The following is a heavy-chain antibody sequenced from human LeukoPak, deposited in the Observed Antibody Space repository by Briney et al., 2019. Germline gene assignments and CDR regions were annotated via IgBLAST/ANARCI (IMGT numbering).Heavy chain of an antibody. CDR3: TRNRPINY. CDR2: ISESGDST. CDR1: GFTFSSYV. V-gene: IGHV3-23*01. Sequence: GGSLRLSCAASGFTFSSYVMSWVCQAPGKGLEWVSSISESGDSTKYTDSVKGRFTISRDNSKNTLYLQMNSLRVEDTAVYYCTRNRPINYWGQGTLATVSS. J-gene: IGHJ4*02.